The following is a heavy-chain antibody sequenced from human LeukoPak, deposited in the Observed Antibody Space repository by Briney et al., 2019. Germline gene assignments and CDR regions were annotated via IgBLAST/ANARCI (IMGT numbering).Heavy chain of an antibody. CDR2: IIPILGIA. J-gene: IGHJ6*02. CDR1: GYTFTGYY. CDR3: AREDILTGYYNYYYYGMDV. D-gene: IGHD3-9*01. Sequence: GASVKVSCKTSGYTFTGYYMHWVRQAPGQGLEWMGRIIPILGIANYAQKFQGRVTITADKSTGTAYMELSSLRSEDTAVYYCAREDILTGYYNYYYYGMDVWGQGTTVTVSS. V-gene: IGHV1-69*04.